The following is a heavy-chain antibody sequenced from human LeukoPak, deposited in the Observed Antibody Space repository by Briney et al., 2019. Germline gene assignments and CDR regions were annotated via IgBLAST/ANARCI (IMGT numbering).Heavy chain of an antibody. CDR1: GFTFSSYE. J-gene: IGHJ4*02. V-gene: IGHV3-23*01. CDR2: ISGSGGTT. Sequence: PGGSLRLFCAASGFTFSSYEMNWVRQAPGKGLEWVSGISGSGGTTYYADSVKGRFTISRDNSKNSLSLQVSSLRAEDTAVYYCAKTNGYYSDWGQGALVTVSS. D-gene: IGHD3-22*01. CDR3: AKTNGYYSD.